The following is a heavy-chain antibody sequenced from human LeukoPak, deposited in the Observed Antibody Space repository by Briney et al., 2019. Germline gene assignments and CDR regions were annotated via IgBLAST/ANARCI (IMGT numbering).Heavy chain of an antibody. D-gene: IGHD1-14*01. CDR1: GFTFDDYT. J-gene: IGHJ5*02. Sequence: GGSLRLSCAASGFTFDDYTMHWVRQGPGKGLEWVSLISWDGSNTYYADPVKGRFTIFRDNSKYSLYLQMNSLRTEDSALYYCAKGTGKSTLNWFDPWGQGTLVTVSS. V-gene: IGHV3-43*01. CDR2: ISWDGSNT. CDR3: AKGTGKSTLNWFDP.